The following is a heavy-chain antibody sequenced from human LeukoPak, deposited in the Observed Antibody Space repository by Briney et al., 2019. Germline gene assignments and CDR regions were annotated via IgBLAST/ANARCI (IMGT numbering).Heavy chain of an antibody. CDR3: ARAEGYGSAYDAFDI. V-gene: IGHV3-53*01. CDR1: GFSVSSNY. CDR2: IYSGGST. D-gene: IGHD3-10*01. Sequence: GGSLRLSCAASGFSVSSNYMSWVRPAPGKGLEWVSVIYSGGSTYYADSVKGRFTISRDNSKNTLYLQMNSLRAEDTAVYYCARAEGYGSAYDAFDIWGQGTTVTVSS. J-gene: IGHJ3*02.